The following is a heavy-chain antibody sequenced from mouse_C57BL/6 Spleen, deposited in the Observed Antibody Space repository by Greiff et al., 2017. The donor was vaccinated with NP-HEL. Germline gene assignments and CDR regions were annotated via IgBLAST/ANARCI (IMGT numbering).Heavy chain of an antibody. CDR1: GYTFTDYY. Sequence: EVQLQQSGPELVKPGASVKISCKASGYTFTDYYMNWVKQSHGKSLEWIGDINPNNGGTSYNQKFKGKATLTVDKSSSTAYMELRSLTSEDSAVYYCARPSNFFDYWGQGTTLTVSS. V-gene: IGHV1-26*01. J-gene: IGHJ2*01. CDR3: ARPSNFFDY. CDR2: INPNNGGT.